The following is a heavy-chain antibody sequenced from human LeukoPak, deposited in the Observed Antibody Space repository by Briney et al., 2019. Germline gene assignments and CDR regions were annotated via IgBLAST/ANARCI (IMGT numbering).Heavy chain of an antibody. CDR3: ASGGNHSSSWYGYYYYYYMDV. V-gene: IGHV4-39*07. Sequence: SETLSLTCTVSGGSISSSSYYWGWIRQPPGKGLEWIGTIYCSGSTYYNPSLKSRVIISVDTSKNQFSLKLSSVTAADTAVYYCASGGNHSSSWYGYYYYYYMDVWGKGTTVTVSS. J-gene: IGHJ6*03. CDR2: IYCSGST. D-gene: IGHD6-6*01. CDR1: GGSISSSSYY.